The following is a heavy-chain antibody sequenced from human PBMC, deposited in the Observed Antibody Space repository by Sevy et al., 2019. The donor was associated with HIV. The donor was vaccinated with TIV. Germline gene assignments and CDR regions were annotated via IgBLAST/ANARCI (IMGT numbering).Heavy chain of an antibody. D-gene: IGHD3-3*01. CDR3: ARIPTVLSIFGVAIEPYYYYGMDV. Sequence: SETLSLTCAVYGGSFSGYYWSWIRQPPGKGLEWIGEINHSGSTNYNPSLKSRVTISVDTSKNQFSLKLSSVTAADTAVYYCARIPTVLSIFGVAIEPYYYYGMDVWGQGTTVTVSS. J-gene: IGHJ6*02. CDR1: GGSFSGYY. V-gene: IGHV4-34*01. CDR2: INHSGST.